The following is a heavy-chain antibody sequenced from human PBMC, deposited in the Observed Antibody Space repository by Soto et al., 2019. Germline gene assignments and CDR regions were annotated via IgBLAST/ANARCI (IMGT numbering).Heavy chain of an antibody. J-gene: IGHJ4*02. CDR1: GFTFSSYA. V-gene: IGHV3-30*04. CDR2: ISFDGRNK. Sequence: QVHLVESGGGVVQPWRSLRLSCAASGFTFSSYAVHWVRQAPGKGLEWVAFISFDGRNKYYADSVKGRFTISRDNSKNTLYLQMSSLRAEDTAVYYCARDRQDYWGQGTLVTVSS. CDR3: ARDRQDY.